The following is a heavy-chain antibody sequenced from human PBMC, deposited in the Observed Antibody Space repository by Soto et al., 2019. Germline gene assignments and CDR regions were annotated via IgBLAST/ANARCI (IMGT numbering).Heavy chain of an antibody. CDR3: ASAAVTGTAGLDF. CDR2: INPNSGGT. V-gene: IGHV1-2*02. J-gene: IGHJ4*02. D-gene: IGHD6-19*01. CDR1: GYTFSGFY. Sequence: ASVKFSCKASGYTFSGFYMHWVRQAPGQWLEWMGWINPNSGGTKSAEKFQGRVTMTRDTSISTAYMELSRLTSDDTAVYYCASAAVTGTAGLDFWGQGTQVTVSS.